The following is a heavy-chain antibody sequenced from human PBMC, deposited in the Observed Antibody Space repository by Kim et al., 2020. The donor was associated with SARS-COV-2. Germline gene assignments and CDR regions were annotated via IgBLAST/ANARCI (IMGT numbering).Heavy chain of an antibody. D-gene: IGHD2-15*01. CDR3: AAVSSCSGGSCIWFDP. V-gene: IGHV1-58*01. J-gene: IGHJ5*02. Sequence: AQKFQERVTITRDMSTSTAYMELSSLRSEDTAVYYCAAVSSCSGGSCIWFDPWGQGTLVTVSS.